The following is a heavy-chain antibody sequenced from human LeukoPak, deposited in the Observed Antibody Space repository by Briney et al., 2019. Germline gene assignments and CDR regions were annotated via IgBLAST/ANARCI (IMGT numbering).Heavy chain of an antibody. CDR2: INPNSDYT. D-gene: IGHD3-10*01. Sequence: ASVKVSCKASGYSFTGYYIHWVRQAPGQGLEWMGWINPNSDYTSYAQKFQGRITLTRDTSISTVYMELSPLTSDDTAVYYCAVPPGDYWGQGTLVSVSA. CDR1: GYSFTGYY. J-gene: IGHJ4*02. V-gene: IGHV1-2*02. CDR3: AVPPGDY.